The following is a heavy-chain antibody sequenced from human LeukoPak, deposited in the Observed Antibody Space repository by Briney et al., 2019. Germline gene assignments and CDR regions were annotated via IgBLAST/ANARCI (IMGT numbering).Heavy chain of an antibody. D-gene: IGHD2-21*01. CDR3: ARDWGGVVGNAVDI. J-gene: IGHJ3*02. CDR2: IYYSGVT. V-gene: IGHV4-31*03. CDR1: GGSITRVDHY. Sequence: PSETLSLTCTVSGGSITRVDHYWSWIRQHPGGGLEWIGYIYYSGVTHYTPSLKSRDTISVDTSKNQFCLRLTSVTVADTAVYYCARDWGGVVGNAVDIWGQGKTITVSS.